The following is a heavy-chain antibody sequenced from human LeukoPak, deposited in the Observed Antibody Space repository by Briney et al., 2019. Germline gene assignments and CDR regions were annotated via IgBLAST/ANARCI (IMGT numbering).Heavy chain of an antibody. J-gene: IGHJ4*02. CDR2: ISTYNDNT. V-gene: IGHV1-18*01. Sequence: VASVKVSCKASGYTFTSYDISWVRQAPGQGLEWMGWISTYNDNTHYAQKLQGRVTMTTDTSTSTVYMELKSLRSDDTAVYYCARIQSRIIAARPGNPASDYWGRGTLVTVSS. D-gene: IGHD6-6*01. CDR1: GYTFTSYD. CDR3: ARIQSRIIAARPGNPASDY.